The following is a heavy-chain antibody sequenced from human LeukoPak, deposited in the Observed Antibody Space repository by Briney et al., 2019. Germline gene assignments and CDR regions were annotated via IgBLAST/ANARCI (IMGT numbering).Heavy chain of an antibody. CDR2: IYSGGST. V-gene: IGHV3-53*01. CDR1: GFTVSSNS. CDR3: AKGSVYYYDSSGYYFGMDYYYMDV. J-gene: IGHJ6*03. D-gene: IGHD3-22*01. Sequence: PGGSLRLSCTVSGFTVSSNSMSWVRQAPGKGLEWVSFIYSGGSTQYSDSVKGRFTISRDNSKNTLYLQMNSLRAEDTAVYYCAKGSVYYYDSSGYYFGMDYYYMDVWGKGTTVTISS.